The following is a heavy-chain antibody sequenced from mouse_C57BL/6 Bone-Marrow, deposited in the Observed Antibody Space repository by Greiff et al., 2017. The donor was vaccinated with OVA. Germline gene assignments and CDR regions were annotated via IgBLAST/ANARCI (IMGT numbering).Heavy chain of an antibody. CDR3: AKKYY. CDR1: GYTFTSYG. J-gene: IGHJ3*01. CDR2: IYPRSGNT. D-gene: IGHD1-3*01. Sequence: QVQLQQSGAELARPGASVKLSCKASGYTFTSYGISWVKQRTGQGLEWIGEIYPRSGNTYYNEKFKGKATLTANKSSSTAYMTLDNVTSEDSAVYFCAKKYYWGQGTLVTVSA. V-gene: IGHV1-81*01.